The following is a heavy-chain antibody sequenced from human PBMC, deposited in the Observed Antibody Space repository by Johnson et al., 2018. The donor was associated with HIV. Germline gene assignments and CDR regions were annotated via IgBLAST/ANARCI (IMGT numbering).Heavy chain of an antibody. D-gene: IGHD5-18*01. CDR1: GFTFDDYG. CDR3: ARYAVDTAMARTRDDAFDI. J-gene: IGHJ3*02. CDR2: IYSGGNR. Sequence: VQLVESGGGVVRPGGSLRLSCAASGFTFDDYGMSWVRQAPGKGLEWVSTIYSGGNRYYADSVKGRFNVARDNAKNSLYLQMNSLRAEDTAVYYCARYAVDTAMARTRDDAFDIWGQGTMVTVSS. V-gene: IGHV3-20*04.